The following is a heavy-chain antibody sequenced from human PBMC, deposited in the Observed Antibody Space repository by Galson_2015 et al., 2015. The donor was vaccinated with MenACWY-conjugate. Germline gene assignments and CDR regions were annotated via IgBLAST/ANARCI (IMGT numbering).Heavy chain of an antibody. V-gene: IGHV5-51*01. CDR3: ARHPPGGRGMDV. D-gene: IGHD1-26*01. CDR1: GYSFTNYW. J-gene: IGHJ6*02. CDR2: IDPHNSNT. Sequence: QSGAEVKKPGESLKISCTGSGYSFTNYWIGWVRQMPGRGLEWMGLIDPHNSNTRYSLSFQGQVTISADESISTAFLQWSSLKASDTAMYYCARHPPGGRGMDVWGRGTTVTVSS.